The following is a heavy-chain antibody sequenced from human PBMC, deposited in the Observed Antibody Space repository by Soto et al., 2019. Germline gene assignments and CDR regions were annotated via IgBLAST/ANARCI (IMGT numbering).Heavy chain of an antibody. J-gene: IGHJ4*02. CDR2: ISSSSSYI. V-gene: IGHV3-21*01. Sequence: GGSLRLSCAASGFTFSSYSMNWVRQAPGKGLEWVSSISSSSSYIYYADSVKGRFTISRDNAKNSLYLQMNSLRAEDTGVYYCTRDPTTSTVTDYWGQGTVVTVSS. D-gene: IGHD5-12*01. CDR3: TRDPTTSTVTDY. CDR1: GFTFSSYS.